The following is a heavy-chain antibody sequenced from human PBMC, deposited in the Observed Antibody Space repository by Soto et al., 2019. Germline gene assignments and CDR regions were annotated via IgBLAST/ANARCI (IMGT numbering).Heavy chain of an antibody. J-gene: IGHJ4*02. CDR2: IWYDGSNK. V-gene: IGHV3-33*01. CDR1: GFTFSIYG. D-gene: IGHD3-22*01. CDR3: ARGNYYDSSGYHYYFDY. Sequence: QVQLVESGGGVVQPGRSLRLSCVASGFTFSIYGMHWVRQAPGKGLEWVAVIWYDGSNKYYADSVKGRFSISRDNSKNPLYLQMNSLRAEDTAVYYCARGNYYDSSGYHYYFDYWGQGTLVTVSS.